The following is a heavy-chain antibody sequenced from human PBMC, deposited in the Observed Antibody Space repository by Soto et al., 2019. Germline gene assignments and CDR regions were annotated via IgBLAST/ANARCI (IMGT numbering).Heavy chain of an antibody. CDR3: ARDAPPPELRFLEWHNYDYNGMDV. CDR2: ISCYNGKT. Sequence: QVQVVQSGDEVKETGASVRVSCKTSGYSFTAYGISWVRQAPGQGLEWMGWISCYNGKTKYAQKVQGRVTMTTDTSTSTGYMGGESPSSYDKAIYYCARDAPPPELRFLEWHNYDYNGMDVWGQGTTVTVSS. CDR1: GYSFTAYG. V-gene: IGHV1-18*01. J-gene: IGHJ6*02. D-gene: IGHD3-3*01.